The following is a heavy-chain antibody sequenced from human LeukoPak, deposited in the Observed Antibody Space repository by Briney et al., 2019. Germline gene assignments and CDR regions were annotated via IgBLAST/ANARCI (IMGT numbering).Heavy chain of an antibody. CDR1: GGSISGYY. V-gene: IGHV4-4*07. J-gene: IGHJ6*03. Sequence: SQTLSLTCSVSGGSISGYYWSWIRQPAGKGLEWIGRIYTSGSTNYNPFLKSRVTMSVDTSKNQFSLKLSYVTAADTAVYYCARVXVFGVVSSDYYYYYMGVWGKGTTVTVS. D-gene: IGHD3-3*01. CDR3: ARVXVFGVVSSDYYYYYMGV. CDR2: IYTSGST.